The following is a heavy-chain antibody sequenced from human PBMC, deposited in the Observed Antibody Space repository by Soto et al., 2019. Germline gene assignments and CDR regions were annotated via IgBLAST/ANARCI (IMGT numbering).Heavy chain of an antibody. CDR2: IFHSGST. CDR1: GYSISSGYY. V-gene: IGHV4-38-2*01. J-gene: IGHJ6*02. D-gene: IGHD3-10*01. Sequence: SETLSLTCGVSGYSISSGYYWGWIRQPPGKGLEWIASIFHSGSTYYNPSLKSRVTISVDTSKNQFSLKLSSVTAADTAVYYCARHRGRGGADLNQGDYYYGMDVWGQGTTVTVSS. CDR3: ARHRGRGGADLNQGDYYYGMDV.